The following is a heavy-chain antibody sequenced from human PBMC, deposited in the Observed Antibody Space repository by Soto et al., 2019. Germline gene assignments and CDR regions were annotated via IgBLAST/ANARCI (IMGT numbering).Heavy chain of an antibody. CDR3: AKEVVTGQYQWLADWYFDL. CDR1: GFTFSSYA. D-gene: IGHD6-19*01. Sequence: EVQLLESGGGLVQPGGSLRLSCAASGFTFSSYAMSWVRQAPGKGLEWVSAISGSGGSTYYADSVKGRFTISRDNSKNTLYLQMNSLRAEDTAVYYCAKEVVTGQYQWLADWYFDLWGRGTLVTVSS. V-gene: IGHV3-23*01. CDR2: ISGSGGST. J-gene: IGHJ2*01.